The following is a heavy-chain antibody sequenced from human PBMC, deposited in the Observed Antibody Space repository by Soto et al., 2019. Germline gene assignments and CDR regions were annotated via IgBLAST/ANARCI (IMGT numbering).Heavy chain of an antibody. CDR3: ARGKGGASQFH. J-gene: IGHJ4*02. V-gene: IGHV3-66*01. Sequence: PGGSLRLSCAASGFPIRNNYMSWVRLPPGKGLEWVSVIYSGGTTMRADSVKGRFTISRDNAKNSLYLQMNSLRAEDTAVYYCARGKGGASQFHWGQGTLVTVSS. D-gene: IGHD3-16*01. CDR1: GFPIRNNY. CDR2: IYSGGTT.